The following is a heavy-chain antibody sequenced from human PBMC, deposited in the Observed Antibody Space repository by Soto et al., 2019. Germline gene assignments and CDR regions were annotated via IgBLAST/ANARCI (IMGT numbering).Heavy chain of an antibody. V-gene: IGHV4-31*03. CDR1: GGSISSGGYY. J-gene: IGHJ4*02. D-gene: IGHD5-12*01. CDR3: ARTERRDGYNKVGGFDY. Sequence: QVQLQESGPGLVKPSQTLSLTCTVSGGSISSGGYYWSWIRQHPGKGLEWIGYIYYSGSTYYNPSLKSRVTISVDTSKNQFSLKLSSVTAADTAVYYCARTERRDGYNKVGGFDYWGQGTLVTVSS. CDR2: IYYSGST.